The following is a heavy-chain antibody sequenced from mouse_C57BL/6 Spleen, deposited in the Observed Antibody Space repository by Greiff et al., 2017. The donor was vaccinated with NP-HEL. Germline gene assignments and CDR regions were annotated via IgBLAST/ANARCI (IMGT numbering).Heavy chain of an antibody. D-gene: IGHD1-1*01. CDR1: GYTFTDYY. Sequence: VQLQQSGPELVKPGASVKMSCKASGYTFTDYYMHWVKQSHGKSLEWIGYIYPNNGGNGYNQKFKGKATLTVDKPSSTAYMQLSSLTSEDSAVYYCATTTVVAEGFDYWGQGTTLTVSS. V-gene: IGHV1-34*01. J-gene: IGHJ2*01. CDR2: IYPNNGGN. CDR3: ATTTVVAEGFDY.